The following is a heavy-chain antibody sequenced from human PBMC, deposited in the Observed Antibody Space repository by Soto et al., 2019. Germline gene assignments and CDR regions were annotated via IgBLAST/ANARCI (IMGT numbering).Heavy chain of an antibody. V-gene: IGHV4-39*01. CDR2: IYHTGST. CDR1: NGSISSPIYY. D-gene: IGHD1-1*01. J-gene: IGHJ5*02. Sequence: PSETLSLTCTVSNGSISSPIYYWGWIRQPPGKGLEWIGSIYHTGSTYYNPSLQGRVTISVDTSKNQFSLKLSSVTAADTAMYFCAGRSSLASVQLFFREISNYNWFDPWGKGTLVTVSS. CDR3: AGRSSLASVQLFFREISNYNWFDP.